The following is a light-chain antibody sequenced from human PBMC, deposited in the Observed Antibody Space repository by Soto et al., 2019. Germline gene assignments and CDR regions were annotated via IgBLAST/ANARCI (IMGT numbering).Light chain of an antibody. CDR3: QAWDSNTVV. CDR1: KLGDKY. CDR2: QDN. V-gene: IGLV3-1*01. Sequence: SYELTQPPSVSVSPGQTASITCSGDKLGDKYTCWYQQKPGQSPVLAIYQDNKRPSGIPERFSGSNSGNTASLTISGTQAMDEADYYCQAWDSNTVVFGGGTKLTVL. J-gene: IGLJ2*01.